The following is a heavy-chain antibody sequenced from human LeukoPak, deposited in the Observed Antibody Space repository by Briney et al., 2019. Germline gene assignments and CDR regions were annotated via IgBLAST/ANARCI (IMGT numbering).Heavy chain of an antibody. CDR1: GFRFSSYT. D-gene: IGHD1-14*01. V-gene: IGHV3-23*01. J-gene: IGHJ4*02. CDR2: ISGSGAGT. Sequence: GGSLRLSCAASGFRFSSYTMSWVRQAPGKGLEWVSDISGSGAGTFYADSVKGRFTISRDNSKNTLYLQMNSLRAEDTAVYYCASRNWYIDYWGQGTLVTVSS. CDR3: ASRNWYIDY.